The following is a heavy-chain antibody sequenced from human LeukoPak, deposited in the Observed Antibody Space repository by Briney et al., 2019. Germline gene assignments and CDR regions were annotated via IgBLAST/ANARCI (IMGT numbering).Heavy chain of an antibody. Sequence: SETLSLTCAVYGGSFSDYYWAWVRQSPGKGLEWIGQVSHTGSTNNNPSLKSRVRISADTSKNQFSLRLSSVTAADTAVYYCARDGGYCGDGGCYTDYWSQGTLVTVSS. CDR1: GGSFSDYY. V-gene: IGHV4-34*01. CDR2: VSHTGST. D-gene: IGHD2-15*01. CDR3: ARDGGYCGDGGCYTDY. J-gene: IGHJ4*02.